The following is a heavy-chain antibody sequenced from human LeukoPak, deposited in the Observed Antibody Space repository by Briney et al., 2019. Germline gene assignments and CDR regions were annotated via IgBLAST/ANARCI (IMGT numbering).Heavy chain of an antibody. CDR3: SRGYSNDCYNWFDP. V-gene: IGHV3-74*01. D-gene: IGHD2-21*02. Sequence: GGSLRLSCLVSGFTFSNSWVHCVRQAPGKGPVWVSLLNGYGTSTSYADYVKGRFTISRDNANTTLSLQMNSLSAEDTAMCYCSRGYSNDCYNWFDPWGQGTLVTVSS. J-gene: IGHJ5*02. CDR1: GFTFSNSW. CDR2: LNGYGTST.